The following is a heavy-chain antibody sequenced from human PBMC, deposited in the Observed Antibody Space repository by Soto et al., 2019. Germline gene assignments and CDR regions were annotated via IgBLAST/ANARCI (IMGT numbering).Heavy chain of an antibody. Sequence: ASVKVSCKASGYTFTGYYLHWVRQAPGKGLEWMGWINPNRGGTNYAQKFQGRVTMTRETSISTAYMELSRLRSDETAVYYRARFFLYSSGWPGFDYWGQGTLVTVSS. D-gene: IGHD6-19*01. CDR2: INPNRGGT. CDR3: ARFFLYSSGWPGFDY. J-gene: IGHJ4*02. CDR1: GYTFTGYY. V-gene: IGHV1-2*02.